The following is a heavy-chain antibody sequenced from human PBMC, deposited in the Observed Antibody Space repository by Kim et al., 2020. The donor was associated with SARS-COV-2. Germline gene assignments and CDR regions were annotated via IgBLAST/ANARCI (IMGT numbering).Heavy chain of an antibody. J-gene: IGHJ4*02. CDR2: K. Sequence: KKYSQKLQGRVTITRDTSAGAAYMELSSLRSEDTAVYYCARDTENTSGWYYWGQGTLVTVSS. CDR3: ARDTENTSGWYY. V-gene: IGHV1-3*01. D-gene: IGHD6-19*01.